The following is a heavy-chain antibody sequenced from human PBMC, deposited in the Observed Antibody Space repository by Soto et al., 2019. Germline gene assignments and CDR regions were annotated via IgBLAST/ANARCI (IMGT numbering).Heavy chain of an antibody. CDR1: GFTFSSYA. D-gene: IGHD2-15*01. V-gene: IGHV3-30-3*01. CDR3: ASQGTVAAMGWFDP. J-gene: IGHJ5*02. CDR2: ISYDGSNK. Sequence: QVQLVESGGGVVQPGRSLRLSCAASGFTFSSYAMHWVRQAPGKGLEWVAVISYDGSNKYYADSVKGRFTISRDNSKNTLDLQMNSLGAEDTAVYYCASQGTVAAMGWFDPWGQGNLVTVSS.